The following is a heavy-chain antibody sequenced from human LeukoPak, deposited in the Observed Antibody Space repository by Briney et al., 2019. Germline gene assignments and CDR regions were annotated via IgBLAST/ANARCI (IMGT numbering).Heavy chain of an antibody. J-gene: IGHJ4*02. V-gene: IGHV4-30-4*08. D-gene: IGHD6-13*01. CDR3: ARQQQLDPYYFDY. Sequence: PSETLSLTCTVSGGSISSGDYYWSWIRQPPGKGLEWIGYIYYSGSTYYNPSLESRVTISVDTSKNQFSLKLSSVTAADTAVYYCARQQQLDPYYFDYWGQGTLVTVSS. CDR1: GGSISSGDYY. CDR2: IYYSGST.